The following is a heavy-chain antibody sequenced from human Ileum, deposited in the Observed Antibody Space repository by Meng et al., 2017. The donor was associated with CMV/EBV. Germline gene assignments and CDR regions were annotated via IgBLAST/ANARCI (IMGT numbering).Heavy chain of an antibody. Sequence: QLALHASGPPLVNPTQHPTLTRTFSVSSLTPSGVGVGWIRQPPGTALEWLALIYWDNTKHYSPSLNSRLSITRDTSKNQVVLTMTTMDPVDTATYYCAHKAPADGIFDSWGQGALVTVSS. J-gene: IGHJ4*02. CDR1: VSSLTPSGVG. CDR2: IYWDNTK. D-gene: IGHD6-13*01. CDR3: AHKAPADGIFDS. V-gene: IGHV2-5*02.